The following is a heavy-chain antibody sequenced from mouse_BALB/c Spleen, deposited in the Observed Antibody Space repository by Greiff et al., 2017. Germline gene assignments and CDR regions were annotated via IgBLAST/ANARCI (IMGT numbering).Heavy chain of an antibody. CDR2: INPNNGGT. CDR3: ARRARELGRGYFDY. Sequence: VQLKQSGPELVKPGASVKIPCKASGYTFTDYNMDWVKQSHGKSLEWIGDINPNNGGTIYNQKFKGKATLTVDKSSSTAYMELRSLTSEDTAVYYCARRARELGRGYFDYWGQGTTLTVSS. J-gene: IGHJ2*01. D-gene: IGHD4-1*01. V-gene: IGHV1-18*01. CDR1: GYTFTDYN.